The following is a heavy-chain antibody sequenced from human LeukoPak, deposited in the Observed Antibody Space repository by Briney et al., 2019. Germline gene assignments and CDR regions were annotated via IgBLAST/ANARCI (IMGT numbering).Heavy chain of an antibody. D-gene: IGHD3-3*01. V-gene: IGHV4-59*01. J-gene: IGHJ4*02. CDR2: INYSGSA. CDR3: ARVYRDDFWSGYSTHFDS. Sequence: MSSETLSLTCTVSGGSISNYYWTWIRQPPGKGLEWIGYINYSGSANYNPSLKSRVTMSVDTSKNQLSLKLTSVTAADTAVYSCARVYRDDFWSGYSTHFDSWGQGTLVTVSS. CDR1: GGSISNYY.